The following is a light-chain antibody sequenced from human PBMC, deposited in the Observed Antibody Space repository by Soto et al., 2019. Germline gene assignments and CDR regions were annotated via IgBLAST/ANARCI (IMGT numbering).Light chain of an antibody. Sequence: QSALTQPPSASGSPGQSVTISCTGTSRDVGGYNYVSWYQQHPGKAPKLMIYEVSKRPSGVPDRFSGSKSGNTASLTVSGLQAEDEADYYCSSYAGSNTVFGGGTKVTVL. CDR2: EVS. J-gene: IGLJ3*02. CDR3: SSYAGSNTV. V-gene: IGLV2-8*01. CDR1: SRDVGGYNY.